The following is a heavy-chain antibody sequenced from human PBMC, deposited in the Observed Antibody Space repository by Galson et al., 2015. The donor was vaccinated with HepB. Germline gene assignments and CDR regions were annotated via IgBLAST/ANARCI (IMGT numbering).Heavy chain of an antibody. CDR3: ARDSTYFIPSRTYYDFWSGYDYMDV. J-gene: IGHJ6*03. V-gene: IGHV1-46*01. CDR2: INPSGGST. D-gene: IGHD3-3*01. CDR1: GYTFTSYY. Sequence: SVKVSCKASGYTFTSYYMHWVRQAPGQGLEWMGIINPSGGSTSYAQKFQGRVTMTRDTSTSTVYMELSSLRSEDTAVYYCARDSTYFIPSRTYYDFWSGYDYMDVWGKGTTVTVSS.